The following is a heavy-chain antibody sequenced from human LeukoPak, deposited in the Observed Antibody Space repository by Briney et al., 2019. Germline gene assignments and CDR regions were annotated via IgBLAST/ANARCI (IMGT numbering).Heavy chain of an antibody. Sequence: GGSLRLSCAASGFTFNCAMSWVRQAPGRGLEWVSSISGSGGSTYYADSVKGRFTISRDNSKHTLFVQMDSLRAEDTAVYYCARQYRADYFDYWGQGTLVTVSS. CDR2: ISGSGGST. CDR3: ARQYRADYFDY. CDR1: GFTFNCA. D-gene: IGHD4/OR15-4a*01. J-gene: IGHJ4*02. V-gene: IGHV3-23*01.